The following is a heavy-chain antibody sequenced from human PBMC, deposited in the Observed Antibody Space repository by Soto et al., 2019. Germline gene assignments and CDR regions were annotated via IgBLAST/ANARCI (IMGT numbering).Heavy chain of an antibody. Sequence: EVQLVESGGGLVQPGGSLRLSCAASGFTFSSYWMSWVRQAPGKGLEWGANIKEDGSEKYYVDSVKGRFTISRDNAKXXXXXXXXXXXXXXXXVXXXXREGMXQNYYYYGMDVWGQGTTVTVSS. D-gene: IGHD6-13*01. CDR2: IKEDGSEK. CDR1: GFTFSSYW. V-gene: IGHV3-7*02. CDR3: XREGMXQNYYYYGMDV. J-gene: IGHJ6*02.